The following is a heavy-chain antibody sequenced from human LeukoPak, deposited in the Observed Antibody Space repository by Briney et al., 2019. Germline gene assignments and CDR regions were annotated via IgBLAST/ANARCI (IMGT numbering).Heavy chain of an antibody. CDR3: ARADHSGSYFYYYYGKDV. J-gene: IGHJ6*02. CDR1: GYTFIGFY. V-gene: IGHV1-2*02. Sequence: ASVTVSCKASGYTFIGFYMHWVRQAPGQGLEWMGWINPNSGGTNYAQKFQGRVTMTRDTSISTAYMELSRLRSDDTAVYYCARADHSGSYFYYYYGKDVWGQGTTVTVSS. CDR2: INPNSGGT. D-gene: IGHD1-26*01.